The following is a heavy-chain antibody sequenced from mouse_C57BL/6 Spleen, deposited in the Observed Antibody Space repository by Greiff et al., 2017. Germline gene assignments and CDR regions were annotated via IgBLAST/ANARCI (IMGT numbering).Heavy chain of an antibody. V-gene: IGHV1-80*01. D-gene: IGHD3-1*01. J-gene: IGHJ3*01. Sequence: VKLMESGAELVKPGASVKISCKASGYAFSSYWMNWVKQRPGKGLEWIGQIYPGDGDTNYNGKFKGKATLTADKSSSTAYMQLSSLTSEDSAVYFCARPNYHHSSFAYWGQGTLVTVSA. CDR1: GYAFSSYW. CDR2: IYPGDGDT. CDR3: ARPNYHHSSFAY.